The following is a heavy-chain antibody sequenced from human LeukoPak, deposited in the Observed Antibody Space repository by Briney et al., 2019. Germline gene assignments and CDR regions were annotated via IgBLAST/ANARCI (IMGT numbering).Heavy chain of an antibody. Sequence: GGSLRLSCAASGFTFSSYSMNWVRQAPGKGLEWVSIIFGNGDTTYYADSVKGRFTVSRDNSKDTLYLQMNDLRPDDTAIYYCAKRSTMVRGGPCFDYWGQGLLVTVSS. CDR3: AKRSTMVRGGPCFDY. CDR2: IFGNGDTT. V-gene: IGHV3-23*01. J-gene: IGHJ4*02. D-gene: IGHD3-10*01. CDR1: GFTFSSYS.